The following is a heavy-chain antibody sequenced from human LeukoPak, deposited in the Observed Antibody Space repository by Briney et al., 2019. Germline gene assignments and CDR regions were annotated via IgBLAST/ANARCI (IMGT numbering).Heavy chain of an antibody. D-gene: IGHD3-22*01. V-gene: IGHV3-23*01. CDR1: GFTFSSYA. Sequence: GGSLRLSCAASGFTFSSYAMSWVRQAPGKGLEWVSAISGSGGSTYYADSVKGRFTISRDNSKNTLYLQTNSLRAEDTAVYYCAKRYYDSSGYYLYYFDYWGQGTLVTVSS. CDR2: ISGSGGST. CDR3: AKRYYDSSGYYLYYFDY. J-gene: IGHJ4*02.